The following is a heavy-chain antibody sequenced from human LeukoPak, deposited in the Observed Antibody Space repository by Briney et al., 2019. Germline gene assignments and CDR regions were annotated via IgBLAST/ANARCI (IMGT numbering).Heavy chain of an antibody. J-gene: IGHJ4*02. Sequence: SVKVSCKASGGTFSRYTISWVRQAPGQGLEWMGRIIPILGIANYAQKFQGRVTITADKSTSTAYMELSSLRSEDTAVYFCASQGPSSSRDYWGQGTLVTVSS. D-gene: IGHD6-13*01. CDR1: GGTFSRYT. V-gene: IGHV1-69*02. CDR2: IIPILGIA. CDR3: ASQGPSSSRDY.